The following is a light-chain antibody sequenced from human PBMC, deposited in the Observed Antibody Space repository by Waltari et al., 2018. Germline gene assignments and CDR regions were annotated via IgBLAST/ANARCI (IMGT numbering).Light chain of an antibody. CDR3: QQYYSTPQT. Sequence: DIVMTQSPDSLAVSLGERATINCKSSQSVLYSSNNKNYLAWYQQKPGQPPKLLIYWASTRESGVPDRFRCSGSGTDFTLTISSLQAEDGAVYYCQQYYSTPQTFGQGTKVEIK. V-gene: IGKV4-1*01. J-gene: IGKJ1*01. CDR2: WAS. CDR1: QSVLYSSNNKNY.